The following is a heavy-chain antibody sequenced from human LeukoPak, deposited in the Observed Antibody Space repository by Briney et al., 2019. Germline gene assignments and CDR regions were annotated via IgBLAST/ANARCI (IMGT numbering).Heavy chain of an antibody. CDR2: IYHSGNT. CDR3: ARLTAVALIDY. J-gene: IGHJ4*02. Sequence: SETLSLTCAVSGYSISSGYYWGWIRQPPGKGLEWIGSIYHSGNTYYNPSLKSRVTISVDTSKNQFSLKLSSVTAADTAVYYCARLTAVALIDYWGQGTLVTVSS. CDR1: GYSISSGYY. V-gene: IGHV4-38-2*01. D-gene: IGHD6-19*01.